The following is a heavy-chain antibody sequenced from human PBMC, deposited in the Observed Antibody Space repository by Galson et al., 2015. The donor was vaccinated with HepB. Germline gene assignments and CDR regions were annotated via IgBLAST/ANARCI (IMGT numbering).Heavy chain of an antibody. V-gene: IGHV1-18*01. CDR3: VRELYAVVPGTFVGDYFYYMDV. Sequence: SVKVSCKASGYTFSNYGINWVRQARGQGLEWMGGISPYNGDTNYAQSLQGRVTMTIDTSTTTAYMELRSLTSDDTAVYYCVRELYAVVPGTFVGDYFYYMDVWGKGTTVTV. CDR2: ISPYNGDT. CDR1: GYTFSNYG. J-gene: IGHJ6*03. D-gene: IGHD2-15*01.